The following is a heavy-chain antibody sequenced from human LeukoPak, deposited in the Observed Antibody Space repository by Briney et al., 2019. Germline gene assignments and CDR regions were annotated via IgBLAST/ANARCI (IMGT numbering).Heavy chain of an antibody. CDR2: FDPEDGET. D-gene: IGHD3-22*01. J-gene: IGHJ4*02. CDR1: GYTFNEVS. CDR3: ATAYNSIAYYDY. Sequence: ASVKVSCKVSGYTFNEVSMHWVRQAPGKGLEWMGGFDPEDGETIYAQKFQGRVTMTEDTFTDTAYMELSSLRSEDTAIYYCATAYNSIAYYDYWGQGTLVTVSS. V-gene: IGHV1-24*01.